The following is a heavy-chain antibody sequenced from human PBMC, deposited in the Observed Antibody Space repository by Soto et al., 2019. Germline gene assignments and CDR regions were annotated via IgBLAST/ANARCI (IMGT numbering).Heavy chain of an antibody. CDR2: ISSSGSTI. D-gene: IGHD6-13*01. J-gene: IGHJ4*01. CDR3: AKERLEEVGTFFEF. Sequence: GGSLRLSCAASGFTFSSYEMNWVRQAPGKGLEWVSYISSSGSTIYYADSVKGRFTISRDNAKNSLYLQMNSLRAEDTASYYCAKERLEEVGTFFEFWGHGILVTVSS. V-gene: IGHV3-48*03. CDR1: GFTFSSYE.